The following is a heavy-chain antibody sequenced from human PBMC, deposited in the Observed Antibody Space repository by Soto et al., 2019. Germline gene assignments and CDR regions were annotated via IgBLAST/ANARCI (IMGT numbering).Heavy chain of an antibody. J-gene: IGHJ6*02. CDR3: ASLGGVVIPWYYYYGMDV. Sequence: PSETLSLTCTVSGGSISSSSYYWGWIRQPPGKGLEWIGSIYYSGSTYYNPSLKSRVTISVDTSKNQFSLKLSSVTAADTAVYYCASLGGVVIPWYYYYGMDVWGQGTTVTVSS. D-gene: IGHD3-3*01. CDR2: IYYSGST. V-gene: IGHV4-39*01. CDR1: GGSISSSSYY.